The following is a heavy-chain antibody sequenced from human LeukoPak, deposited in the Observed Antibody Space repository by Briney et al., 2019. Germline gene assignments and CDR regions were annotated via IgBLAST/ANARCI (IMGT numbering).Heavy chain of an antibody. J-gene: IGHJ1*01. D-gene: IGHD1-14*01. Sequence: GGSLRLSCAASAFSLNAYNMNWVRQAPGKGLEWVSSISYTGTYTYYADSVKGRFTISRDNAKNSLYLQMNSLRAEDTAVYYCARGNQWDVAEYFQHWGQGTLVTVSS. CDR2: ISYTGTYT. CDR3: ARGNQWDVAEYFQH. V-gene: IGHV3-21*01. CDR1: AFSLNAYN.